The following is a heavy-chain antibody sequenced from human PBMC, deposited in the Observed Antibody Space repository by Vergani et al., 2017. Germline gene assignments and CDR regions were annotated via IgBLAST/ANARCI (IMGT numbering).Heavy chain of an antibody. D-gene: IGHD3-3*01. V-gene: IGHV3-49*03. CDR3: ARAGGGFGVVITDNWFDP. Sequence: VQLVESGGGVVQPGRSLRLSCAASGFTFGDYAMSWFRQAPGKGLEWVGFIRSKAYGGTTEYAASVKGRFTISRDDSKSIAYLQMNSLRAEDTALYYCARAGGGFGVVITDNWFDPWGQGTLVTVSS. CDR2: IRSKAYGGTT. J-gene: IGHJ5*02. CDR1: GFTFGDYA.